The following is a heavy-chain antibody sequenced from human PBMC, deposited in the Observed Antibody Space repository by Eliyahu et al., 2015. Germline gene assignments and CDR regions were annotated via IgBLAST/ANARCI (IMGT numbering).Heavy chain of an antibody. CDR2: ISSSSSYI. Sequence: EVQLVESGGGLVKPXGSLXXXXAASGFPFSSYSMNXVRQAPGKGLEWVSSISSSSSYIYYADSVKGRFTISRDNAKNSLYLQMNSLRAEDTAVYYCARDSLVVXVDYWGQGTLVTVSS. D-gene: IGHD2-21*01. J-gene: IGHJ4*02. V-gene: IGHV3-21*01. CDR3: ARDSLVVXVDY. CDR1: GFPFSSYS.